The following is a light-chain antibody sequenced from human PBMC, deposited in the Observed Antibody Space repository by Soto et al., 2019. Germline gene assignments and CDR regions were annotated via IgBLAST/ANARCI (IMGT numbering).Light chain of an antibody. CDR1: QSVSSY. V-gene: IGKV3-11*01. Sequence: EIVLTQSPATLSLSPGERATLSCRASQSVSSYLAWYQQKPGQAPRLLIYDASNRATGIPARFSGSGSGTEFTLTISRLEPEDFAVYFCQLYGSSSTFGQGTKV. J-gene: IGKJ1*01. CDR3: QLYGSSST. CDR2: DAS.